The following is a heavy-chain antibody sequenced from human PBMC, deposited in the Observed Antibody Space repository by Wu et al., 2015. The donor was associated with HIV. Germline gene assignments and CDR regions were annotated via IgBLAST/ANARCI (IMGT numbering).Heavy chain of an antibody. V-gene: IGHV1-2*02. CDR2: FNPNSGDT. D-gene: IGHD6-25*01. CDR1: GYLFIGYY. CDR3: ARVRSVVLLNVQRYGMDV. J-gene: IGHJ6*02. Sequence: QVQLVQSGAEVKKPGSSVKVSCKASGYLFIGYYIHWVRQAPGQGLEWMGSFNPNSGDTNYAQKFQGRVTMTRDTSISTAYMELTRLRSDDTAVYYCARVRSVVLLNVQRYGMDVWGQGTTVTVSS.